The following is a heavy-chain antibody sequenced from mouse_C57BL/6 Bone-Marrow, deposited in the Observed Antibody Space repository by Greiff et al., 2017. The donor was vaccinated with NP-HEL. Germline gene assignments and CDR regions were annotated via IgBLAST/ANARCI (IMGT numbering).Heavy chain of an antibody. CDR3: VRALVYYGSRYYYAMDY. Sequence: LVESGGGLVQPKGSLKLSCAASGFTFNTYAMHWVRQAPGKGLEWVARIRSKSSNYATYYADSVKDRFTISRDDSQSMLYLQMNNLKTEDTAMYYCVRALVYYGSRYYYAMDYWGQGTSVTVSS. D-gene: IGHD1-1*01. CDR2: IRSKSSNYAT. J-gene: IGHJ4*01. CDR1: GFTFNTYA. V-gene: IGHV10-3*01.